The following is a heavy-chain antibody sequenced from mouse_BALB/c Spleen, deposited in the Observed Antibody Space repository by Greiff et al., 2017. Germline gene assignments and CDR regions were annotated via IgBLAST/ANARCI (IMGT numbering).Heavy chain of an antibody. CDR1: GYAFSSYW. Sequence: QVQLQQSGAELVRPGSSVKISCKASGYAFSSYWMNWVKQRPGQGLEWIGQIYPGDGDTNYNGKFKGKATLTADKSSSTAYMQLSSLTSEDSAVYFCARPGDYDYYFDYWGQGTTLTVSS. D-gene: IGHD2-4*01. J-gene: IGHJ2*01. V-gene: IGHV1-80*01. CDR3: ARPGDYDYYFDY. CDR2: IYPGDGDT.